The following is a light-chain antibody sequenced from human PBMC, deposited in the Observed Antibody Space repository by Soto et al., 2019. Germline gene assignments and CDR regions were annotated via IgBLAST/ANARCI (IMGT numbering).Light chain of an antibody. CDR3: QSYDNTLSASV. J-gene: IGLJ2*01. CDR1: SSNIGAGHV. Sequence: QSVLTQPPSVSGAPGQRVTISCTGSSSNIGAGHVVHWYQQFPGRAPNLLIYGSSNRPSGVPDRFSGSKSGTSASLAITGLQAEDEADYYCQSYDNTLSASVFGGGTKSPS. V-gene: IGLV1-40*01. CDR2: GSS.